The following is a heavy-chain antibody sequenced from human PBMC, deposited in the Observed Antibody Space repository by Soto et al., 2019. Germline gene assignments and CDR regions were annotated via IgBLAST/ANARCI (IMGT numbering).Heavy chain of an antibody. Sequence: SETLSLTCAVSGYSISSGYYWGWIRQPPGKGLEWIGSIYHSGSTYYNPSLKSRVTISVDTSKNQFSLKLSSVTAADTAVYYCARLTEIDYWGPGTLVTVSS. CDR3: ARLTEIDY. CDR1: GYSISSGYY. CDR2: IYHSGST. V-gene: IGHV4-38-2*01. J-gene: IGHJ4*02. D-gene: IGHD3-16*01.